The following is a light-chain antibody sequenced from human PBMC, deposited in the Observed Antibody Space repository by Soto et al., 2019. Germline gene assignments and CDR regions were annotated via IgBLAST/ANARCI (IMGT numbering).Light chain of an antibody. V-gene: IGKV1-5*03. CDR2: KAS. CDR3: QHYNSYSEA. J-gene: IGKJ1*01. Sequence: DIQMTQSPSTLSGSVGDSVTITCRASQTIRSWLAWYQQKPGKAPKLLIYKASTLESGVPSRFSGSGSGTEFTLTISSLQPDDFATYYCQHYNSYSEAFGQGTKVDIK. CDR1: QTIRSW.